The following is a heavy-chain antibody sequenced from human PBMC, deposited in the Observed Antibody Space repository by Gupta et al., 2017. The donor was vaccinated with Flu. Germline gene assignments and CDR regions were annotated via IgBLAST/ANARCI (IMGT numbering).Heavy chain of an antibody. Sequence: HLQLQESGPRLVKPSETLSLTCTVSGDSISGSSYYWGWVRQPPGKGLEWIGSIHYGGHTYYNPSLKSRVTISVDTSNNRFSLGLTSVTAADTALYHCARHSPGFCSATTCFLGWFDPWGQGTLVTVSS. V-gene: IGHV4-39*01. CDR3: ARHSPGFCSATTCFLGWFDP. J-gene: IGHJ5*02. CDR1: GDSISGSSYY. CDR2: IHYGGHT. D-gene: IGHD2-15*01.